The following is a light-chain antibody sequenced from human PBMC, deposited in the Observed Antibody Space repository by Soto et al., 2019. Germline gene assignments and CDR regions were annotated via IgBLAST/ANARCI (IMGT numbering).Light chain of an antibody. CDR3: SSYRISSTAVV. V-gene: IGLV2-14*01. CDR1: SSDVGGYNY. J-gene: IGLJ2*01. Sequence: QSALTQPASVSGSPGQSITISCTGTSSDVGGYNYVSWYQQHPGKAPKLMIYDVSNRPSGVSNRFSGSKSGNTASLTISGLQAEDEADYYCSSYRISSTAVVFGGGTKLTVL. CDR2: DVS.